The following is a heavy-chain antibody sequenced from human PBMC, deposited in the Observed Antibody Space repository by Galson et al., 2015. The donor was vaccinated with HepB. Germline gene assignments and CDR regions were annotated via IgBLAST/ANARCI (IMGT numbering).Heavy chain of an antibody. CDR3: AMSPEAGTHH. CDR2: SRNNANGYTT. J-gene: IGHJ5*02. Sequence: SLRLSCAASGFFFSDHYTDWVRQAPGKGLEWVGRSRNNANGYTTEYAASVKGRFTISRDDSMNSLHLQMNGLKIEDTAVYYCAMSPEAGTHHWGQGTLVTVSS. V-gene: IGHV3-72*01. CDR1: GFFFSDHY. D-gene: IGHD1-1*01.